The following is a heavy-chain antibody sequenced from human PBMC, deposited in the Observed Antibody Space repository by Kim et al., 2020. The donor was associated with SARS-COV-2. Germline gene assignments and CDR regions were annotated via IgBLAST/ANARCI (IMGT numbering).Heavy chain of an antibody. CDR1: GFTFFGHA. Sequence: GGSLRLSCTTSGFTFFGHAMSWVRQAPGKGLEWVSSIDGSDGTTYYVDSVKGRFSISRDDSRNTLYLLMSALRADDTATYYCLKGGWGWIWDYWGQGTLVTVSS. J-gene: IGHJ4*02. CDR2: IDGSDGTT. CDR3: LKGGWGWIWDY. V-gene: IGHV3-23*01. D-gene: IGHD2-21*01.